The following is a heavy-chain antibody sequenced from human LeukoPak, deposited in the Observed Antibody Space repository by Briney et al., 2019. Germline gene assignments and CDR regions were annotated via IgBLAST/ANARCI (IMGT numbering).Heavy chain of an antibody. CDR3: AQQKAGYSGSPSWFDP. CDR2: FNPEHTET. J-gene: IGHJ5*02. D-gene: IGHD5-12*01. V-gene: IGHV1-24*01. Sequence: ASVKVSCKVSGYSLSDLSLQWVRQAPRQGHEWMGGFNPEHTETIYSQKFQGRVTLTEDTSTDTAYMELSSLRSEDTAMYFCAQQKAGYSGSPSWFDPWGQGTLVTVSS. CDR1: GYSLSDLS.